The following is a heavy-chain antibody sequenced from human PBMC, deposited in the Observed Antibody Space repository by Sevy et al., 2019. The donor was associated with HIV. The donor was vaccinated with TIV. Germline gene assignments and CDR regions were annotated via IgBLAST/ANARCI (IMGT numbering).Heavy chain of an antibody. D-gene: IGHD1-26*01. V-gene: IGHV4-59*08. CDR2: LYYNGHI. CDR3: AGENAWGRGYS. J-gene: IGHJ4*02. Sequence: SETLSLTCTVSGGSITSLYWNWIRRPPGKGLEWIATLYYNGHINYNPSLKSRVTLSPDTSKNQFSLRLSSVTAADTAMYYCAGENAWGRGYSWGQGTLVTVSS. CDR1: GGSITSLY.